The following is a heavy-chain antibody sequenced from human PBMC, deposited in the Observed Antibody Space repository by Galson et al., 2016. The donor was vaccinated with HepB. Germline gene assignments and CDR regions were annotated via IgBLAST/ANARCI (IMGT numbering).Heavy chain of an antibody. CDR2: IFHSGRT. D-gene: IGHD4-23*01. V-gene: IGHV4-4*02. Sequence: SETLSLTCVVSGGSMSTSNWWSWVRQAPGKGLEWIGEIFHSGRTNYNPSLKSRLTISVDQSKTTFSLKLSSVTAADTAIYYCARDVGSDDVGGAFDIWGQGTMVTVSS. J-gene: IGHJ3*02. CDR3: ARDVGSDDVGGAFDI. CDR1: GGSMSTSNW.